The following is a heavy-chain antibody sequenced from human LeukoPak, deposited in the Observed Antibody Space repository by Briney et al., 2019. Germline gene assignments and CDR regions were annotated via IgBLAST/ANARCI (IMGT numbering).Heavy chain of an antibody. CDR1: GFTFSNFG. J-gene: IGHJ1*01. Sequence: GGSLRLSCAASGFTFSNFGMNWVRQAPGKGLEWVSSIDFTSRYIYNADSVKGRFTTSRDNAKNSLDLQMNSLKVEDTAVYYCATPAAGPGAEYSLYWGQGTLVIVSS. V-gene: IGHV3-21*01. D-gene: IGHD6-13*01. CDR2: IDFTSRYI. CDR3: ATPAAGPGAEYSLY.